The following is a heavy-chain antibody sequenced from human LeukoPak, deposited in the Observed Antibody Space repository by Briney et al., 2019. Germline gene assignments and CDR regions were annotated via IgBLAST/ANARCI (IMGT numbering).Heavy chain of an antibody. CDR2: VYYSGST. J-gene: IGHJ4*02. Sequence: PSETLSLTCTVSGGSISSYYWSWIRQPPGKGLEWIGYVYYSGSTNYNPSLKSRVTISVDTSKNQFSLKLSSVTAADTAVYYCARARRYYDSSGLLSGFDYWGQGTLVTVSS. V-gene: IGHV4-59*01. CDR3: ARARRYYDSSGLLSGFDY. D-gene: IGHD3-22*01. CDR1: GGSISSYY.